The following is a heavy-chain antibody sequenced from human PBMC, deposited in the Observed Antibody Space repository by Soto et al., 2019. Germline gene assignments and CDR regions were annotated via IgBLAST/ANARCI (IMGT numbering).Heavy chain of an antibody. D-gene: IGHD3-3*02. CDR1: GFSLTSPGVG. CDR3: AHWHTSNGLDV. CDR2: IYWDDDK. Sequence: QITLMESGPTLVKPTQTLTLTCTFSGFSLTSPGVGVGWIRQPPGKALQCLGIIYWDDDKRYNPSLKTRLTITKDTFTHQVVLTVTNMAPVDAATYYWAHWHTSNGLDVWGQGTTVTVS. V-gene: IGHV2-5*02. J-gene: IGHJ6*02.